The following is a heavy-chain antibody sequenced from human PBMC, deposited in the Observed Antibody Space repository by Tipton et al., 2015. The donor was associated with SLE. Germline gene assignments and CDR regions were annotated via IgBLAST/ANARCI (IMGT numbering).Heavy chain of an antibody. J-gene: IGHJ6*02. Sequence: TLSLTCTVSGGSINSHYWSWIRQPPGKGLEWIGYIDDSGNTDYTPSLKSRVTISVDTSKNQFSLKLSSVTAADTAVYYCASMIVVIPVEARRDGMDVWGQGTTVTVSS. CDR1: GGSINSHY. CDR3: ASMIVVIPVEARRDGMDV. D-gene: IGHD2-2*01. V-gene: IGHV4-59*11. CDR2: IDDSGNT.